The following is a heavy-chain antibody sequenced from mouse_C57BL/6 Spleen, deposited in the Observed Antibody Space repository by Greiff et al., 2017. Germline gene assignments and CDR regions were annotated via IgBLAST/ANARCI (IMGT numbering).Heavy chain of an antibody. J-gene: IGHJ4*01. Sequence: EVQLQQSGAELVRPGASVKLSCTASGFNIKDDYMHWVKQRPEQGLEWIGWIDPENGDTEYASKFQGKATITADTSSNTAYLQLSSLTSEDTAVYYCTTSHYDYEAMDYWGKGTSVTGAS. CDR2: IDPENGDT. CDR3: TTSHYDYEAMDY. V-gene: IGHV14-4*01. D-gene: IGHD1-1*02. CDR1: GFNIKDDY.